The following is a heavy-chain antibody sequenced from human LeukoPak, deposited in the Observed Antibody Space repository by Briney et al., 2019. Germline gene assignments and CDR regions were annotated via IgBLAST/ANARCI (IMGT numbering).Heavy chain of an antibody. V-gene: IGHV4-59*08. CDR2: IYYSGST. Sequence: PSETLSLTCTVSGGSISSYYWSWIRQPPGKGPEWIGYIYYSGSTNYNPSLKSRVTISVDTSKNQFSLKLSSVTAADTAVYYCARRHTAAADGFDYWGQGTLVTVSS. CDR1: GGSISSYY. D-gene: IGHD2-21*01. CDR3: ARRHTAAADGFDY. J-gene: IGHJ4*02.